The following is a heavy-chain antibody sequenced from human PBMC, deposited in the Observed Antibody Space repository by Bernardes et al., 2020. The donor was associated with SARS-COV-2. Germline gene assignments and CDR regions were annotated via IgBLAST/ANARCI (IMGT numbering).Heavy chain of an antibody. CDR3: ATGPALVPAAREAWFDP. J-gene: IGHJ5*02. CDR2: FDPEDGET. Sequence: ASVKDSCKVSGYTLTALSMHWVRQAPGQGLEWMGGFDPEDGETIYAQKFQGRVTMTEDTSTDTAYMELSSLRSEDTAVYYCATGPALVPAAREAWFDPWGQGTLVTVSS. V-gene: IGHV1-24*01. CDR1: GYTLTALS. D-gene: IGHD2-2*01.